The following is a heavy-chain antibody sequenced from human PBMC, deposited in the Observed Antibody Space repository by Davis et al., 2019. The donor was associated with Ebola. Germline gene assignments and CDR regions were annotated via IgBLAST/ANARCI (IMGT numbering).Heavy chain of an antibody. V-gene: IGHV3-23*01. Sequence: GESLKISCAAPGFTFSSYAMSWVRQAPGKGLEWVSAISGSGGSTYYADSVKGRFTISRDNSKNTLYLQMNSLRAEDTAVYYCAKDRIAILGYWGQGTLVTVSS. CDR1: GFTFSSYA. D-gene: IGHD6-13*01. J-gene: IGHJ4*02. CDR2: ISGSGGST. CDR3: AKDRIAILGY.